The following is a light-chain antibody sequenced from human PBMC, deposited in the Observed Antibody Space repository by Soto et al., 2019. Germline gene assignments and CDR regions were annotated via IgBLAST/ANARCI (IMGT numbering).Light chain of an antibody. CDR2: TAS. Sequence: AIQMTQSPSSLSASVGDRVTITCRASQGIREDLGWDRVKPGKAPRLLIYTASNLQSGVPSSFSGSGSGTDFTLTINGLQPEDFAVDYCLEEYNYPLTFGGGTRVEIK. CDR3: LEEYNYPLT. J-gene: IGKJ4*01. CDR1: QGIRED. V-gene: IGKV1-6*01.